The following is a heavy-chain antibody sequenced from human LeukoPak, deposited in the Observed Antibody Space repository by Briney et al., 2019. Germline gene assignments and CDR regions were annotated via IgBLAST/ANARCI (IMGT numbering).Heavy chain of an antibody. Sequence: GGSLRLSCAASGFXFSNYAMNWVRQAPGKGLEWVSALSGSGDSTYYADSVKGRFTISRDNSKNTLYLQMNSLRAEDTAVYYCVKGLRSSGYSLFDYWGQGTLVTVSS. J-gene: IGHJ4*02. V-gene: IGHV3-23*01. CDR3: VKGLRSSGYSLFDY. CDR2: LSGSGDST. D-gene: IGHD3-22*01. CDR1: GFXFSNYA.